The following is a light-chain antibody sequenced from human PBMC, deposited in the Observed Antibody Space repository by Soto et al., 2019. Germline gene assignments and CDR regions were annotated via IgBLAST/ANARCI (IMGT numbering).Light chain of an antibody. Sequence: QSALTQPPSASGSPGQSVTISCTGTSSDVGGYNYVSWYQQHPGKAPKLMIHEVSKRPSGVPDRFSGSKSGNTASLTDSGLQAEDEADCYCSSYAGSNNVVFGGGTKLTVL. V-gene: IGLV2-8*01. CDR2: EVS. CDR3: SSYAGSNNVV. J-gene: IGLJ2*01. CDR1: SSDVGGYNY.